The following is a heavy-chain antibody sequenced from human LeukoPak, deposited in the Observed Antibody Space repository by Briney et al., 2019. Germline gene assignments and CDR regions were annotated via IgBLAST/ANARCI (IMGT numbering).Heavy chain of an antibody. J-gene: IGHJ4*02. Sequence: SETLSLTCAVYGGSFSGYYWSWIRQPPGKGLEWIGEINHSGSTNYNPSLKSRVTISVDTSKNQFSLKLSSVTAADTAVYYCARGLRYSSSWYYFDYWGQGTLVTVPS. D-gene: IGHD6-13*01. V-gene: IGHV4-34*01. CDR3: ARGLRYSSSWYYFDY. CDR1: GGSFSGYY. CDR2: INHSGST.